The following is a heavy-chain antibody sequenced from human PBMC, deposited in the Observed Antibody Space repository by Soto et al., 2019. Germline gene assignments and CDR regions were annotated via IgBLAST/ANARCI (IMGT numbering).Heavy chain of an antibody. CDR1: GGSVTSDEDY. CDR3: ATESGSTYGYFDH. Sequence: SETLSLTCTVSGGSVTSDEDYWTWIRQSPRKGLEWIGYISNSGSTGYNPSLKTRLSMSVDRSKNQFTLRLTSVTAADTAVYFCATESGSTYGYFDHWGQGTQVTVPS. V-gene: IGHV4-30-4*01. D-gene: IGHD5-18*01. CDR2: ISNSGST. J-gene: IGHJ4*02.